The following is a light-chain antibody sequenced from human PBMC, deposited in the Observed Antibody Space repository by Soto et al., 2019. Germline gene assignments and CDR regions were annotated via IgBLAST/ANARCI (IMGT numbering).Light chain of an antibody. CDR2: EVS. V-gene: IGLV2-14*02. CDR3: SSYTTSTTLEVV. CDR1: SSDVGSYDL. Sequence: QSALTQPASVSGSPGQSITISCTGTSSDVGSYDLVSWYQQHPGKAPKLRIFEVSNRPSGVSNRFSGSKSSNTASLTISGLQAEDEADYYCSSYTTSTTLEVVFGGGTQLTVL. J-gene: IGLJ2*01.